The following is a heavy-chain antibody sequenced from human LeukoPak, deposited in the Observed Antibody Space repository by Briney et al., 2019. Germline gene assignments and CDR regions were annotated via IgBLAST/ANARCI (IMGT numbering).Heavy chain of an antibody. V-gene: IGHV4-38-2*01. D-gene: IGHD5-12*01. CDR2: IYHSGST. Sequence: SETLSLTCAVSGYSISSGYYWGWIRQPPGKGLEWIGSIYHSGSTYYNPSLKRRVTISVDTSKNQFSLKLSTATPADTAVYYCARSGYDYYYYYMDVWGKGTTVTVSS. CDR3: ARSGYDYYYYYMDV. J-gene: IGHJ6*03. CDR1: GYSISSGYY.